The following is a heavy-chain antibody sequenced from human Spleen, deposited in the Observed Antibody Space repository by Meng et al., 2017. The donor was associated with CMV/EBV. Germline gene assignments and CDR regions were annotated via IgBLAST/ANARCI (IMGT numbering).Heavy chain of an antibody. D-gene: IGHD3-22*01. J-gene: IGHJ6*02. Sequence: GESLKISCAASGFTFSSYSMNWVRQAPGKGLEWVSSISSSSSYIYYADSVKGRFTISRDNSKNNLYLQMNSLTVEDTAVYYCVRHHGGESMIAVLIERFGMDVWGQGTTVTVSS. CDR2: ISSSSSYI. CDR1: GFTFSSYS. CDR3: VRHHGGESMIAVLIERFGMDV. V-gene: IGHV3-21*04.